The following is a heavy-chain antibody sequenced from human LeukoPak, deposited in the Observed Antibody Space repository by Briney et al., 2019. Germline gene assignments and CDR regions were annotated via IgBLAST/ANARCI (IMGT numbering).Heavy chain of an antibody. CDR1: GFSFSSYW. Sequence: GGSLRLSCAASGFSFSSYWMTWFRQPPGKGLEWVANIKEDGSEKYYVDSVKGRFTISRDNAKNSLYLQMNSLRAEDTAVYYCARDGVSSGWSSYYYYGMDVWGQGTTVTVSS. V-gene: IGHV3-7*03. CDR2: IKEDGSEK. D-gene: IGHD6-19*01. J-gene: IGHJ6*02. CDR3: ARDGVSSGWSSYYYYGMDV.